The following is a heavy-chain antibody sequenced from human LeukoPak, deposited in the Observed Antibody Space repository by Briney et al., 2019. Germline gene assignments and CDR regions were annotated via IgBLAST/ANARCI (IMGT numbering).Heavy chain of an antibody. D-gene: IGHD3-9*01. CDR2: IYHSGST. CDR3: ARETEYYDILTGYYNGGLDY. CDR1: GYSISSGYY. Sequence: PSETLSLTCTVSGYSISSGYYWGWIRQPPGKGLEWIGSIYHSGSTYYNPSLKSRVTISVDTSKNQFSLKLSSVTAADTAVYYCARETEYYDILTGYYNGGLDYWGQGTLVTVSS. V-gene: IGHV4-38-2*02. J-gene: IGHJ4*02.